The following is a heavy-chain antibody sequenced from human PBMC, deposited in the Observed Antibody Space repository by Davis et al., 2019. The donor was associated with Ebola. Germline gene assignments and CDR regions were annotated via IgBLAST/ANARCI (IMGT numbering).Heavy chain of an antibody. D-gene: IGHD2-15*01. J-gene: IGHJ4*02. Sequence: SVKVSCKASGGTFSSYAISWVRQAPGQGLEWMGGIIPIFGTANYAQKFQGRVTMTSDTSTSTVYMELSSLRSEDTAVYYCARDLGYCSGGRCLVDYWGQGTLVTVSS. CDR2: IIPIFGTA. CDR1: GGTFSSYA. CDR3: ARDLGYCSGGRCLVDY. V-gene: IGHV1-69*05.